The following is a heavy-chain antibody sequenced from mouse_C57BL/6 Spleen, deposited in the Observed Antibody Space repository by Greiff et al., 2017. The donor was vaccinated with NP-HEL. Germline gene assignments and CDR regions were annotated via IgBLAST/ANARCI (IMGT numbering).Heavy chain of an antibody. CDR2: INPGSGGT. J-gene: IGHJ4*01. D-gene: IGHD2-4*01. V-gene: IGHV1-54*01. Sequence: QVHVKQSGAELVRPGTSVKVSCKASGYAFTNYLIEWVKQRPGQGLEWIGVINPGSGGTNYNEKFKGKATLTADKSSSTAYMQLSSLTSEDSAVYFCARGYDYEGAMDYWGQGTSVTVSS. CDR1: GYAFTNYL. CDR3: ARGYDYEGAMDY.